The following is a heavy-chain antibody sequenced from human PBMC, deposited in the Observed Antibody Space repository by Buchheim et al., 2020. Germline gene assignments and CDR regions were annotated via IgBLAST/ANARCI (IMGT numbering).Heavy chain of an antibody. CDR2: IWYDGANK. CDR1: GFTFNSYG. V-gene: IGHV3-33*06. D-gene: IGHD5-24*01. CDR3: AKDLPGDGYNLDMGSFDY. Sequence: QVQLVESGGGVVQPGRSLRLSCAASGFTFNSYGMHWVRQAPGKGLEWVALIWYDGANKYYADSVKGRFTISRDNSKNTLYLQMNSLRAEDTAVYYCAKDLPGDGYNLDMGSFDYWGQGTL. J-gene: IGHJ4*02.